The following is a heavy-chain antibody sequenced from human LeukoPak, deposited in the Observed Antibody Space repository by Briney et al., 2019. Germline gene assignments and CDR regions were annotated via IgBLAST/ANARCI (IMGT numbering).Heavy chain of an antibody. Sequence: SQTLSLTCAISGDSVSINSAAWNWIRQSPSRGLEWLGRTYYRSKWYNDYGVSVKSRITINPDTSKNQFSLQLNSVTPEDTAVYYCARGGIGYCTSTSCSFDSWGQGTLVTVSS. CDR1: GDSVSINSAA. CDR3: ARGGIGYCTSTSCSFDS. CDR2: TYYRSKWYN. D-gene: IGHD2-2*01. J-gene: IGHJ4*02. V-gene: IGHV6-1*01.